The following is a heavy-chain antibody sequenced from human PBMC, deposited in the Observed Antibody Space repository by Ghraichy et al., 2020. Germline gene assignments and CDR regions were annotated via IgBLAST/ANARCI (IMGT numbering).Heavy chain of an antibody. D-gene: IGHD3-10*01. CDR1: GFTFSSYG. CDR3: ARAPPYYYDSGEYLGDF. Sequence: GGSLRLSCAASGFTFSSYGMHWVRQAPGKGLEWVAVIWYDGSNKYYADSVKGRFTISRDNSKNTLYLQMNSLRAEDTAVFYCARAPPYYYDSGEYLGDFWGQGTLVTVSS. J-gene: IGHJ4*02. V-gene: IGHV3-33*01. CDR2: IWYDGSNK.